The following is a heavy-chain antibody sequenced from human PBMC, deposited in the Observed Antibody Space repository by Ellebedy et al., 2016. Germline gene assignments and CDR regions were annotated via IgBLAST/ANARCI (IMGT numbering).Heavy chain of an antibody. J-gene: IGHJ2*01. D-gene: IGHD4-17*01. CDR2: INHSGST. Sequence: SETLSLTCTVSGGSISSYYWSWIRQPPGKGLEWIGEINHSGSTNYNPSLKSRVTISVDTSKNQFSLKLSSVTAADTAVYYCARLAVTTAYFDLWGRGTLVTVSS. V-gene: IGHV4-34*01. CDR1: GGSISSYY. CDR3: ARLAVTTAYFDL.